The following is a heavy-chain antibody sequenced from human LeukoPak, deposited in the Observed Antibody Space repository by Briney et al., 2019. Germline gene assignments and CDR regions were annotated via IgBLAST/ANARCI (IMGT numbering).Heavy chain of an antibody. CDR3: ASRFWSGYTG. J-gene: IGHJ4*02. CDR1: GGSISSGGYS. V-gene: IGHV4-30-2*01. CDR2: IYHSGST. Sequence: PSQTLSLTCAVSGGSISSGGYSWSWIRQPPGKGLEWIGYIYHSGSTYYNPSLKSRVTISVDRSKNQFSLKLSSVTAADTAVYYCASRFWSGYTGWGQGTLVTVSS. D-gene: IGHD3-3*01.